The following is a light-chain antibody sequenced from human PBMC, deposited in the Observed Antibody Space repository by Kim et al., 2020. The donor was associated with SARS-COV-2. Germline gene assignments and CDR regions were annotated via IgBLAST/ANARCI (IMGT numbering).Light chain of an antibody. CDR2: WAS. CDR3: QQYYGNVAT. Sequence: DIVMTQSPDSLAVSLGERATINCKSSQSVLYRSNNKSPLSWYQQKPGHPPRVLINWASTRESGVPERFSGSGTGTDFTLTISSLQAEDVAVYYCQQYYGNVATFGQGTKVDIK. J-gene: IGKJ1*01. V-gene: IGKV4-1*01. CDR1: QSVLYRSNNKSP.